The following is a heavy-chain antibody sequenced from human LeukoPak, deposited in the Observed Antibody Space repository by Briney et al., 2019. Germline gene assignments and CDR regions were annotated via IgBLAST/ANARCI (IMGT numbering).Heavy chain of an antibody. CDR3: ARASYPDYYDSSGPNWFDP. Sequence: GGSLRLSCAASGFTFSTYSMNWVRQAPGKGLEWVSSISSSSTYIYYADSVRGRFTISRDNAKSSLYLQMNSLGAEDTAVYYCARASYPDYYDSSGPNWFDPWGQGTLVTVSS. CDR2: ISSSSTYI. V-gene: IGHV3-21*01. D-gene: IGHD3-22*01. CDR1: GFTFSTYS. J-gene: IGHJ5*02.